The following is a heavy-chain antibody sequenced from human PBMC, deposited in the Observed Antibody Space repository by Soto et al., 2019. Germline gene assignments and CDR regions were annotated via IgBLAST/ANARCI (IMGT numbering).Heavy chain of an antibody. CDR3: PGVLTRSYNWFNP. Sequence: EVQLVESGGGLVQPGGSLRHSCAASGFSFSSYGMHWVSQFPGKGLVLVSRINSDWSTTTYADSVKGRVTSSRYNAQNALYLQMNSLRVEDTAVYYCPGVLTRSYNWFNPWGQGTLVAVSP. J-gene: IGHJ5*02. D-gene: IGHD1-26*01. CDR1: GFSFSSYG. V-gene: IGHV3-74*01. CDR2: INSDWSTT.